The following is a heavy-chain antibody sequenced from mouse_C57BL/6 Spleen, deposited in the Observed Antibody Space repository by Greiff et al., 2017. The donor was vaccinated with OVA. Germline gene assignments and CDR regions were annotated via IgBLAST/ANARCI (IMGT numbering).Heavy chain of an antibody. V-gene: IGHV1-52*01. J-gene: IGHJ4*01. CDR1: GYTFTSYW. CDR2: IYPSDSET. CDR3: SRGRYYAIDY. Sequence: VQLQQPGAELVRPGSSVKLSCKASGYTFTSYWMHWVKQRPIQGLEWIGNIYPSDSETHYNQKFKDKATLTVDQSSSTAYMQLSSLTSEDSAVYVYSRGRYYAIDYWGQGTSVTVSS.